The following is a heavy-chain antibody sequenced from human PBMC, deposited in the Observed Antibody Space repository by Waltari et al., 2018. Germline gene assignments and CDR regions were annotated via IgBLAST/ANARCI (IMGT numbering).Heavy chain of an antibody. J-gene: IGHJ1*01. CDR2: IYTSGST. CDR3: ARVSYGDNGHFQH. CDR1: GGSISSGSYY. V-gene: IGHV4-61*02. Sequence: QVQLQESGPGLVKPSQTLSLTCTVSGGSISSGSYYWSWIRQPAGKGLEWIGRIYTSGSTNYNPSLKSRVTRSVDTSKNQFSLKLSSVTAADTAVYYCARVSYGDNGHFQHWGQGTLVTVSS. D-gene: IGHD4-17*01.